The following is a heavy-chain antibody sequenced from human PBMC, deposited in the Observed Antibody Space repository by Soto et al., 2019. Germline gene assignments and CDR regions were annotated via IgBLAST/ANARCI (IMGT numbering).Heavy chain of an antibody. Sequence: SETLSLTCSVSGGAISGYYWGWIRQPPGEGLEWIGNIYYTGGTNYNPSLKSRVTISMDTSRNQFSLILSSVTAADTAVYYCARAPYGSGTKPYYFDYWGQGTLVTVSS. CDR3: ARAPYGSGTKPYYFDY. J-gene: IGHJ4*02. D-gene: IGHD3-10*01. CDR2: IYYTGGT. V-gene: IGHV4-59*01. CDR1: GGAISGYY.